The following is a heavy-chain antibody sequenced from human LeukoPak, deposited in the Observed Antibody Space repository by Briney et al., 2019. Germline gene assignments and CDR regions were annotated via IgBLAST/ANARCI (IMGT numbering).Heavy chain of an antibody. CDR3: ARTTGGDGYKDAFDF. Sequence: GGSLRLSCAASGFAFSTYAMSWVRQAPGKGLEWVSTISAGGDSTYYADSVRGRFTISRDNSKNTLYLRMNSLSAEDTAVYYCARTTGGDGYKDAFDFWGQGTMVTVSS. J-gene: IGHJ3*01. V-gene: IGHV3-23*01. CDR1: GFAFSTYA. D-gene: IGHD5-24*01. CDR2: ISAGGDST.